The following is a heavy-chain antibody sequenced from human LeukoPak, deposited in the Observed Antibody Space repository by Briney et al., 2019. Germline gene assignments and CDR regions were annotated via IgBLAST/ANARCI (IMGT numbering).Heavy chain of an antibody. V-gene: IGHV1-69*13. J-gene: IGHJ4*02. CDR3: ARERDDEEGFDY. D-gene: IGHD1-1*01. Sequence: SVKVSCKASGGTFSSYAISWVRQAPGQGLEWMGGIIPIFGTANYAQKFQGRVAITADESTSTAYMELSSLRSEDTAVYYCARERDDEEGFDYWGQGTLVTVSS. CDR2: IIPIFGTA. CDR1: GGTFSSYA.